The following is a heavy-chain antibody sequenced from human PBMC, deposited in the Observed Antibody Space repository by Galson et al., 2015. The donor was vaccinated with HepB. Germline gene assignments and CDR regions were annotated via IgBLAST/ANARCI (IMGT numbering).Heavy chain of an antibody. CDR2: TYYRSKWYN. V-gene: IGHV6-1*01. J-gene: IGHJ4*02. CDR1: GDSVSSHSAA. Sequence: CAISGDSVSSHSAAWNWIRQSPSRGLEWLGRTYYRSKWYNDYAVSVKSRITINPDSSKNQFSLQLNSVTPEDTAVYYCAREVGAHGQAGYWGQGTLVTVSS. CDR3: AREVGAHGQAGY. D-gene: IGHD2-8*01.